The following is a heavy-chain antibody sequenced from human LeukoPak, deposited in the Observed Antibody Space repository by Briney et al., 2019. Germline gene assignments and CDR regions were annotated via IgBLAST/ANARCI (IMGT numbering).Heavy chain of an antibody. J-gene: IGHJ3*02. CDR2: IKQDGSEK. D-gene: IGHD3-3*01. Sequence: GGSLRLSCAASGFTFSSYWMTWVRQAPGKGLEWVANIKQDGSEKYYVDSVKGRFTISRDNAKNSLYLQMNSLRAEDTAVYYCARGESLGDFWSGYFVAFDMWGQGTMDTVSS. V-gene: IGHV3-7*01. CDR3: ARGESLGDFWSGYFVAFDM. CDR1: GFTFSSYW.